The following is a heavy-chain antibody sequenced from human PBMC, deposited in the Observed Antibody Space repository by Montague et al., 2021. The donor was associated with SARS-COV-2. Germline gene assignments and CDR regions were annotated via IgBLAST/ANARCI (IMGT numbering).Heavy chain of an antibody. CDR1: GFSLSRSGVG. Sequence: PALVKPTQTLTLTCTFSGFSLSRSGVGVGWIRQPPGKAPEWLAVVYWDNDKRHSPSLESGITITKDTSKNQVVLTMTNMDPVDTATYYCVHLTPCGSTRCYYYYYSATDVWGQGTSVTVSS. CDR2: VYWDNDK. V-gene: IGHV2-5*02. J-gene: IGHJ6*02. D-gene: IGHD2-2*01. CDR3: VHLTPCGSTRCYYYYYSATDV.